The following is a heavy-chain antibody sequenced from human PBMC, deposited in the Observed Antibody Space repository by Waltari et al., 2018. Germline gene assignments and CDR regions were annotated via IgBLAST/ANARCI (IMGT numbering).Heavy chain of an antibody. CDR3: AKLIQAAGSLGALDD. CDR1: GFTVSSNY. D-gene: IGHD6-13*01. CDR2: IYSGGST. Sequence: EVQLVESGGGLIQPGGSLRLSCAASGFTVSSNYMSWVRQAPGKGLEWVSVIYSGGSTYDADSVKGRFTISRDNSKNTLYLQMNSLRAEDTAVYYCAKLIQAAGSLGALDDWGQGTLVTGSS. V-gene: IGHV3-66*03. J-gene: IGHJ4*02.